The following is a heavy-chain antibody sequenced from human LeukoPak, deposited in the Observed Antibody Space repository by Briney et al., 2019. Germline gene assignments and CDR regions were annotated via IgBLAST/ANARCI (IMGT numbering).Heavy chain of an antibody. D-gene: IGHD1/OR15-1a*01. CDR1: GFTVSRNS. J-gene: IGHJ4*02. CDR3: ARDKSTSPNE. Sequence: GGSLRLSCAASGFTVSRNSMSWVRQAPGKGLECVSVIYSGGSTYYADSVKGRFTISRDNSKNTLFLQMNSLRAEATAVYYCARDKSTSPNEWGQGTLVTVSS. CDR2: IYSGGST. V-gene: IGHV3-66*01.